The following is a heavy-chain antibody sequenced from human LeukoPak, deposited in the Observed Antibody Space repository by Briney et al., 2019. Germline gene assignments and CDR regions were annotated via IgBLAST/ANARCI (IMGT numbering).Heavy chain of an antibody. D-gene: IGHD6-13*01. CDR1: GFTFRNYG. V-gene: IGHV3-30*03. J-gene: IGHJ4*02. CDR3: ARSALAAAGLDY. Sequence: GGSLRLSCAASGFTFRNYGMHWVRQAPGKGLQWVAVISYNGTNKNYADSVKGRFTISRDNSKNTLYLQMNSLRAEDTAVYYCARSALAAAGLDYWGQGTLVTVSS. CDR2: ISYNGTNK.